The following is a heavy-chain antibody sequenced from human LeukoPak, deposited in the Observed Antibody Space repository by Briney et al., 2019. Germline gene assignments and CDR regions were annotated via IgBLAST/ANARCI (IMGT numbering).Heavy chain of an antibody. J-gene: IGHJ6*03. V-gene: IGHV3-21*01. Sequence: PGGSLRLSCAASGFSFSGYSMNWVRQAPGKGLEWVSSISTSSTYIYYADSVKGRFTISRDNAKNSLYLQMNSLRAEDTAVYYCARDYSSGWYGNMDVWGKGTTVTVSS. D-gene: IGHD6-19*01. CDR1: GFSFSGYS. CDR2: ISTSSTYI. CDR3: ARDYSSGWYGNMDV.